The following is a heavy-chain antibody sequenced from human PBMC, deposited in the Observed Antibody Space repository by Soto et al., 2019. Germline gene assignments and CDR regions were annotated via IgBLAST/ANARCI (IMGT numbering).Heavy chain of an antibody. CDR1: GGSIRSVVYY. J-gene: IGHJ4*02. V-gene: IGHV4-31*11. Sequence: SETLSLTCAVSGGSIRSVVYYWSWLRQLPGKGLEWLGYISYRGSTYSNPSPKSRVSLSLDTDQDTFSLKLASVSAADTAVYYCARMEDQGNLHEYFEYWGQGILVTVSS. CDR2: ISYRGST. D-gene: IGHD3-3*01. CDR3: ARMEDQGNLHEYFEY.